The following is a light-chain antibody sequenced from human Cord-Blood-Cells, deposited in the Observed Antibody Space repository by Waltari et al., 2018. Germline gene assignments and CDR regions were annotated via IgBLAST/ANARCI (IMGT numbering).Light chain of an antibody. CDR2: DVS. CDR1: SSDVCGYNS. CDR3: SSYTSSSTYV. J-gene: IGLJ1*01. V-gene: IGLV2-14*01. Sequence: QSALTQPASVSGSPGQSITISCPGTSSDVCGYNSVSWYQQHPGKAPKLMIYDVSNRPSGVSNRFSGSKSGNTASLTISGLQAEDETDYYCSSYTSSSTYVFGTGTKVTVL.